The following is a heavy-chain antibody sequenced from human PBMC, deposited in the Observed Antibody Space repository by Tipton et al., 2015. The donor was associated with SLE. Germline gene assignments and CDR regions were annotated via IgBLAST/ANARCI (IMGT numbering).Heavy chain of an antibody. CDR3: AKERAPYCSGVTCYDYFAMDV. CDR1: GFTFSNAW. J-gene: IGHJ6*02. Sequence: GSLRLSCAASGFTFSNAWMTWVRQAPGKGLEWVGRIKSKTDGGTTDYAAPVKGRFTISRDNSKNTLYLQMHSLRAEDTAVHYCAKERAPYCSGVTCYDYFAMDVWGQGTTVTVSS. D-gene: IGHD2-15*01. CDR2: IKSKTDGGTT. V-gene: IGHV3-15*01.